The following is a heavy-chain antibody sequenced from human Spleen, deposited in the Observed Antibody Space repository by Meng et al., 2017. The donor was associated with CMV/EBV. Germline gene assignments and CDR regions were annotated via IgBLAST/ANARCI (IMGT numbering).Heavy chain of an antibody. J-gene: IGHJ4*02. Sequence: GQLGQCGAEGKKPGASVKVSCKESGYTFTGYYMHWVRQAPGQGLEWMGWINPNSGGTNYAQKFQGRVTMTRDTSISTAYMELSRLRSDDTAVYYCARDTPQKRGAFDYWGQGTLVTVSS. V-gene: IGHV1-2*02. CDR2: INPNSGGT. CDR3: ARDTPQKRGAFDY. D-gene: IGHD3-10*01. CDR1: GYTFTGYY.